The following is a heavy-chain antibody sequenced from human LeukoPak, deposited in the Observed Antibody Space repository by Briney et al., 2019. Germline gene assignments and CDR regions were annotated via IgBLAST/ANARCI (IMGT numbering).Heavy chain of an antibody. CDR1: GFTFSSYA. V-gene: IGHV3-23*01. CDR3: AKVRRELLGGFDY. CDR2: ISGSGGST. D-gene: IGHD1-26*01. Sequence: GGSLRLSCAASGFTFSSYAMSWVRQAPGKGLEWVSAISGSGGSTYHADSVKGRFTISRDNSKNTLYLQMNSLRAEDTAVYYCAKVRRELLGGFDYWGQGTLVTVSS. J-gene: IGHJ4*02.